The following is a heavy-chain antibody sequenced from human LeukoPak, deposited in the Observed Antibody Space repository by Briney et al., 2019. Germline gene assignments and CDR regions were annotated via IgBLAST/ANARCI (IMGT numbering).Heavy chain of an antibody. D-gene: IGHD6-6*01. V-gene: IGHV3-7*01. CDR2: IAGDESQK. CDR3: ASIAARQNWFDP. CDR1: GFSFTTCW. Sequence: GGSLRLSCVASGFSFTTCWMTWVRQAPGKGLEWVANIAGDESQKKYMDSVKGRFTISRDNAKNSLYLQLNSLRAEDTAVYYCASIAARQNWFDPWGQGTLVTVSS. J-gene: IGHJ5*02.